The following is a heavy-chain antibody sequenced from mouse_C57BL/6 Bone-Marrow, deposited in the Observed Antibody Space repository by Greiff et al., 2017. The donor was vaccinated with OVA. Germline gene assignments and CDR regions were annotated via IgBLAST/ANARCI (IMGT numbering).Heavy chain of an antibody. CDR2: IDPSDSYT. V-gene: IGHV1-69*01. D-gene: IGHD1-1*02. J-gene: IGHJ4*01. CDR3: ARSLWRYYYAMDY. CDR1: GYTFTSYW. Sequence: QVQLQQPGAELVMPGASVKLSCKASGYTFTSYWMHWVKQRPGQGLEWIGEIDPSDSYTNYNQKFKGKSTLTVDKSSSTAYMQHSSLTSEDSAVYYCARSLWRYYYAMDYWGQGTSVTVSS.